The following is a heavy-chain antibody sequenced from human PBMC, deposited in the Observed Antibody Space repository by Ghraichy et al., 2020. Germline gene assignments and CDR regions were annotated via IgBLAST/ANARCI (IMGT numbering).Heavy chain of an antibody. CDR1: GFTFSTFG. J-gene: IGHJ4*02. D-gene: IGHD3-16*02. CDR3: AKCGYIWGSYRSHFYY. CDR2: ISYDGSDK. Sequence: GGSLRLSCAASGFTFSTFGMHWVRQAPGKGLEWVAVISYDGSDKYYADSVKGRFTISRDNSKKTLYLQMNSLRAEETAVYYCAKCGYIWGSYRSHFYYWGQGTLVTVSS. V-gene: IGHV3-30*18.